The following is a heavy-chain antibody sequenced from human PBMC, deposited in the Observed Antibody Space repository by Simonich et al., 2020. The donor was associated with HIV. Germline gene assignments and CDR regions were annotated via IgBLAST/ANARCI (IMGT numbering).Heavy chain of an antibody. D-gene: IGHD3-3*01. Sequence: EVQLVESGGGLVQPGGFLRLSCAASGFTFSSYEMNWVSQAPGKGIEWVTDIRTSCKLKLYADAVKGRFTISRDNAKNSLYLQMNSLRAEDTAVYYCTRDRYYSFWSGYHYNGMDVWGQGTTVTVSS. CDR1: GFTFSSYE. V-gene: IGHV3-48*03. CDR2: IRTSCKLK. J-gene: IGHJ6*02. CDR3: TRDRYYSFWSGYHYNGMDV.